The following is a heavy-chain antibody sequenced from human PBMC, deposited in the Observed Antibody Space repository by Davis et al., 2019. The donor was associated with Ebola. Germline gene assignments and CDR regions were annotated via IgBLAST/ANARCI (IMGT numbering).Heavy chain of an antibody. CDR1: GGSISSSNC. CDR3: ARDPYGGPRKYYYYYYAMDV. CDR2: IYHSGST. Sequence: MPGGSLRLSCAVSGGSISSSNCWSWVRQPPGKGLEWIGEIYHSGSTNYNPSLKSRVTISVDKSKNQFSLKLSSVTAADTAVYYCARDPYGGPRKYYYYYYAMDVWGQGTTVTVSS. J-gene: IGHJ6*02. V-gene: IGHV4-4*02. D-gene: IGHD4-23*01.